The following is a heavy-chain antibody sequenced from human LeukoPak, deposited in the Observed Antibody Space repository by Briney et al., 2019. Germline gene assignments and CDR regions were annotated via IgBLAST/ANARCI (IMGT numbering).Heavy chain of an antibody. CDR2: ISASNGNT. CDR3: ARDLRSSIAAAHNLFDP. V-gene: IGHV1-18*01. CDR1: GYTFTRYG. J-gene: IGHJ5*02. D-gene: IGHD6-13*01. Sequence: GASVKVPCKASGYTFTRYGLSWVRQAPGQGLEWMGWISASNGNTNYAQNLQGRVTMTTDTSTSTAYMELRSLRSDDTAVYYCARDLRSSIAAAHNLFDPWGQGTLVTVSS.